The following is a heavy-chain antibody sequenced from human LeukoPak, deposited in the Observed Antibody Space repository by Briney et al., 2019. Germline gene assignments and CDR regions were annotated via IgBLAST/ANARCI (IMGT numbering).Heavy chain of an antibody. CDR3: ASSLVVPAASHYFDY. D-gene: IGHD2-2*01. V-gene: IGHV4-34*01. CDR1: GGSFSGYY. CDR2: INHSGST. Sequence: SETLSLTCAVYGGSFSGYYWSWIRQPPGKGLEWIGEINHSGSTNYNPSLKSRVTISVDTSKNQFSLKLSSVTAADTAVYYCASSLVVPAASHYFDYWSQGTLVTVSS. J-gene: IGHJ4*02.